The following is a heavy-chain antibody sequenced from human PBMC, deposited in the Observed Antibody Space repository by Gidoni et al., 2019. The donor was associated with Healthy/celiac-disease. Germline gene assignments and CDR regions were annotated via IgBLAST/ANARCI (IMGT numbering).Heavy chain of an antibody. Sequence: GLEWMGIIYPGDSDTRYSPSFQGQVTISADKSISTAYLQWNSLKASDTAMYYCARLLRYCSGGSCYGGDFDYWGQGTLVTVSS. V-gene: IGHV5-51*01. D-gene: IGHD2-15*01. CDR3: ARLLRYCSGGSCYGGDFDY. CDR2: IYPGDSDT. J-gene: IGHJ4*02.